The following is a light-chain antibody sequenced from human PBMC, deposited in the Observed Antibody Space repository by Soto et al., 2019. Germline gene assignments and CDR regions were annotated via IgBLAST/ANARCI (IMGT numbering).Light chain of an antibody. CDR3: QHYNDAPWT. CDR2: AAS. V-gene: IGKV1-27*01. Sequence: DIQMTQSPSSLSASVGDRVTITCRASQGMSNYLAWYQQKPGKVPKLLIYAASTLQSGVPSRFSGSGSGTDFTLTISSLQPEDVATYYCQHYNDAPWTFGPGTRVEIK. J-gene: IGKJ1*01. CDR1: QGMSNY.